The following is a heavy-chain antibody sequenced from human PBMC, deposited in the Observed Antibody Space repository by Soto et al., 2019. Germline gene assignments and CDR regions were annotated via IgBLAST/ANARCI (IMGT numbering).Heavy chain of an antibody. CDR1: GGTFSSCA. V-gene: IGHV1-69*13. CDR2: IIPIFGTA. J-gene: IGHJ6*02. Sequence: SVKVSCKASGGTFSSCAISWVRQAPGQGLEWMGGIIPIFGTANYAQKFQGRVTITADESTSTAYMELSSLRSEDTAVYYCATRYSGYDARYYYYGMDVWGQGTTVTVSS. CDR3: ATRYSGYDARYYYYGMDV. D-gene: IGHD5-12*01.